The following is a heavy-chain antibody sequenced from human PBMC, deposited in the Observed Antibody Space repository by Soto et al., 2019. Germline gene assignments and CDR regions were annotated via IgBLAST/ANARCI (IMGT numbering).Heavy chain of an antibody. D-gene: IGHD2-2*01. J-gene: IGHJ4*02. CDR3: ATFKYCSSTSCPFDY. CDR2: IYYSGST. V-gene: IGHV4-59*08. Sequence: SETLSLTCTVSGGSISSYCWSWIRQPPGKGLEWIGYIYYSGSTNYNPSLKSRVTISVDTSKNQFPLKLSSVTAADTAVYYCATFKYCSSTSCPFDYWGQGTLVTVSS. CDR1: GGSISSYC.